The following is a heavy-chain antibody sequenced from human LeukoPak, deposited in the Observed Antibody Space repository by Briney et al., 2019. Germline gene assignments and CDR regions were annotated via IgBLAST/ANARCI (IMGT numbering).Heavy chain of an antibody. D-gene: IGHD3-10*01. Sequence: ASVKVSCKASGYTFTNYGISWLRQTPGQGLEWMGWISAYNGNIRYAQNLQGRVTMTTDTSTSTAYMELRSLRSDDTAVYYCGRSFGNYYGSGTPPLYFDYWGQGTLVTVSS. CDR1: GYTFTNYG. V-gene: IGHV1-18*01. J-gene: IGHJ4*02. CDR3: GRSFGNYYGSGTPPLYFDY. CDR2: ISAYNGNI.